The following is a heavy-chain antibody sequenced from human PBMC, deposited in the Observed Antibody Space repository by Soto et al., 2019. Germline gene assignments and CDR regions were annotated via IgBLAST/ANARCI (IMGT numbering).Heavy chain of an antibody. CDR1: GFTVSSNY. Sequence: EVQLVESGGGLIQPGGYLRVSCAASGFTVSSNYMSWVRQAPGEGLEWVSVIYSGGSTYYADSVKGRFTISRDNSKNALYLQMNSMRCEYTAVYYCARDGIESGYQEYFQHGGQGTLVPVSS. CDR3: ARDGIESGYQEYFQH. V-gene: IGHV3-53*01. J-gene: IGHJ1*01. D-gene: IGHD3-22*01. CDR2: IYSGGST.